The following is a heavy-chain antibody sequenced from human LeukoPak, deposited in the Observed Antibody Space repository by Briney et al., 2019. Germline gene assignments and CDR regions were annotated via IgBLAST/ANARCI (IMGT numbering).Heavy chain of an antibody. CDR2: IYYSGST. Sequence: SETLSLTCTVSGGSISSGDYYWSWIRQPPGKGLEWFGYIYYSGSTNYNPSLKSRVTISVDTSKNQFSLKLSSVTAADTAVYYCARYDCSSTSCSGGLDYWGQGTLVTVSS. CDR1: GGSISSGDYY. D-gene: IGHD2-2*01. J-gene: IGHJ4*02. CDR3: ARYDCSSTSCSGGLDY. V-gene: IGHV4-61*08.